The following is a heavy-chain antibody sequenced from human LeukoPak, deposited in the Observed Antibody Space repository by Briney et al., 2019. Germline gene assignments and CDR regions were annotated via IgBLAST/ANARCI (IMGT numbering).Heavy chain of an antibody. CDR1: GGSIRSYY. V-gene: IGHV4-59*08. J-gene: IGHJ3*01. Sequence: SETLSLTCNVSGGSIRSYYWSWIQQPPGKGLEWIGYIYYSGSTNYNPSLKSRITISVDTSKNQFSLRLSSVTAADTAVYYCARHVSAASHVFDVWGQGTMVTVSS. CDR2: IYYSGST. CDR3: ARHVSAASHVFDV. D-gene: IGHD6-25*01.